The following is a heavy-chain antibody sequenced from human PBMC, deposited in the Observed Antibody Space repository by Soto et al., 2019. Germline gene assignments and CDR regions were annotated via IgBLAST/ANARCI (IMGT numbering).Heavy chain of an antibody. D-gene: IGHD3-10*01. V-gene: IGHV2-5*02. J-gene: IGHJ5*02. CDR3: AHSSGDGSGVRRFDP. Sequence: QITLKESGPTLVKPTQTLTLTCTFSGFSLSTSGVGVGWIRQPPGKALEWLALIYWDDDKRYTPSLKSRLTITKDTSKNQVVLTMTNMDPVDTATYYCAHSSGDGSGVRRFDPWGQGTLVTVSS. CDR2: IYWDDDK. CDR1: GFSLSTSGVG.